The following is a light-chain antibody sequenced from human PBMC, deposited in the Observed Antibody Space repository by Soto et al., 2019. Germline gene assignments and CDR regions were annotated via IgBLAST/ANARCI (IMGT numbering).Light chain of an antibody. Sequence: EFVLTQSPDTLSLPPGERATLSCRASQSISSYLAWYQQKPGQAPRLLIYDASSRATGIPARFSGSGSGTDFTLTISRLEPEDFAVYYCQQYGSSPTTFGQGTKV. CDR1: QSISSY. J-gene: IGKJ1*01. V-gene: IGKV3-20*01. CDR3: QQYGSSPTT. CDR2: DAS.